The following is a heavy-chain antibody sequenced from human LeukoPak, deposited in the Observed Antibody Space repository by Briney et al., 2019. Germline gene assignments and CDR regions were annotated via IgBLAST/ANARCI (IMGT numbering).Heavy chain of an antibody. CDR1: GFTFSSYW. CDR2: ISSEGSVT. V-gene: IGHV3-74*01. J-gene: IGHJ3*02. D-gene: IGHD3-3*01. Sequence: GGSLRLSCAASGFTFSSYWKYWVRQVPGEGLVWVSRISSEGSVTNYADSVKGRFTISRDNAKNTLYVQMNSLRAEDTAVYYCARGASGVYAFYIWGQGTMVTVSS. CDR3: ARGASGVYAFYI.